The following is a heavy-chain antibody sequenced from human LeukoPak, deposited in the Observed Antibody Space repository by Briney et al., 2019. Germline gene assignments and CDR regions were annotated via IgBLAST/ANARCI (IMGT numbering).Heavy chain of an antibody. V-gene: IGHV3-21*01. CDR2: ISSSSSYI. CDR3: ARDGHYDSSGYTPFDY. D-gene: IGHD3-22*01. Sequence: GGSLRLSCAASGFTFSSYSMNWVRQAPGKGLEWVSSISSSSSYIYYADSVKGRFTISRDNAKNSLYLQMNSLRAEDTAVYYCARDGHYDSSGYTPFDYWGQGTLFTVSS. CDR1: GFTFSSYS. J-gene: IGHJ4*02.